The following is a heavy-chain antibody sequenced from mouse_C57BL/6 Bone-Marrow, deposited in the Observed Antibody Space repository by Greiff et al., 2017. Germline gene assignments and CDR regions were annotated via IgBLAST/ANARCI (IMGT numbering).Heavy chain of an antibody. CDR3: ARSPYDSYYDY. CDR1: GFTFTDYY. J-gene: IGHJ2*01. CDR2: IRNKANGYTT. V-gene: IGHV7-3*01. Sequence: EVQLVESGGGLVQPGGSLSLSCAASGFTFTDYYMSWVRQPPGKALEWLGFIRNKANGYTTEYSASVKGRFTISRDNSQSILYLQMNALRAEDSATYYCARSPYDSYYDYWGQGTTLTVSS. D-gene: IGHD2-3*01.